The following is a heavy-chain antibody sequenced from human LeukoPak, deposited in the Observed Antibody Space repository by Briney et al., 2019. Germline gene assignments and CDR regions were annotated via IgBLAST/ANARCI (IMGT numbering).Heavy chain of an antibody. CDR3: ARDLEYGAGSYGDY. CDR1: GGTFSSYG. CDR2: ISAYNGNT. J-gene: IGHJ4*02. Sequence: ASVKVSCKASGGTFSSYGISWVRQAPGQGLEWVGWISAYNGNTNYAQKLQGRVTMTTDTSTSTAYMELRSLRSDDTAVYYCARDLEYGAGSYGDYWGQGTLVTVSS. D-gene: IGHD3-10*01. V-gene: IGHV1-18*01.